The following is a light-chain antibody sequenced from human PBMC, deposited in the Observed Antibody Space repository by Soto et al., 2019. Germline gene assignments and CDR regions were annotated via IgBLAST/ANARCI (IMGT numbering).Light chain of an antibody. Sequence: DIQLTQSPSSLSASVGDTVTFTCRASQEISHFLAWYQKRPGKPPKLLIYGASILQSGVPSRFSGSGSGPDFTLTISRLQPDDFATYFCHSRAFGQGTRLEIK. CDR3: HSRA. CDR2: GAS. CDR1: QEISHF. V-gene: IGKV1-27*01. J-gene: IGKJ5*01.